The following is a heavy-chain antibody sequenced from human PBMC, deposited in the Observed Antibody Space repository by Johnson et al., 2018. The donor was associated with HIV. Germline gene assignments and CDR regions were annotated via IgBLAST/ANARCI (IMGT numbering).Heavy chain of an antibody. CDR2: ISYDGNSK. J-gene: IGHJ3*02. V-gene: IGHV3-30*04. CDR3: ARLPSGYSRDAFDI. CDR1: GFTFSSYA. D-gene: IGHD5-18*01. Sequence: QVQLVESGGGVVQPGRSLRLSCASSGFTFSSYAMHWVRQAPGKGLKWVAVISYDGNSKYFADSVKGRFTISRDNSKNTLYLQMNSLRPEDTTVYYCARLPSGYSRDAFDIWGQGTMVTVSS.